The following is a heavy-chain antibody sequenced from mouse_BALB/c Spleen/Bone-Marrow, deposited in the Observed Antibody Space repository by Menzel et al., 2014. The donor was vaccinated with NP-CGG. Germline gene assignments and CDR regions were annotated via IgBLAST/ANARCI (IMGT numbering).Heavy chain of an antibody. Sequence: VQLQQSGAELVKPGASVKLSCTASGFNIKDTYMHWVKQRPEQGLEWIGRIDPANGNTKYDPKFQGKATITADTSSNTAYLQLSSLTSEDTAVYYCARSRDYGSSYYAMDYWGQETSVTVSS. J-gene: IGHJ4*01. CDR3: ARSRDYGSSYYAMDY. D-gene: IGHD1-1*01. V-gene: IGHV14-3*02. CDR2: IDPANGNT. CDR1: GFNIKDTY.